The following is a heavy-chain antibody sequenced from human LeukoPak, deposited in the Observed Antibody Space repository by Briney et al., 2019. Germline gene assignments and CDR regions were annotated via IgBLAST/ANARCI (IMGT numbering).Heavy chain of an antibody. V-gene: IGHV3-30*18. D-gene: IGHD5-18*01. J-gene: IGHJ6*02. Sequence: GGSLRLSCAASGFTFSSYGMHWVRQAPGKGLEWVAVISYDGSNKYYADSVKGRFTISRDNSKNTLYLQMNSLRAEDTAVYYCAKALFPPGYSYGYYYYYYGMDVWGRGTTVTVSS. CDR3: AKALFPPGYSYGYYYYYYGMDV. CDR1: GFTFSSYG. CDR2: ISYDGSNK.